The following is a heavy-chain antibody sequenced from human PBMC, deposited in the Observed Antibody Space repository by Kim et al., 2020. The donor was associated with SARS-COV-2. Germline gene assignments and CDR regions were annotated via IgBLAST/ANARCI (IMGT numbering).Heavy chain of an antibody. Sequence: GGSLRLSCAASGFTFSSYAMHWVRQAPGKGLEWVAVISYDGSNKYYADSVKGRFTISRDNSKNTLYLQMNSLRAEDTAVYYCARDESYDSSGYSGDYWGQGTLVTVSS. D-gene: IGHD3-22*01. CDR3: ARDESYDSSGYSGDY. J-gene: IGHJ4*02. V-gene: IGHV3-30*04. CDR1: GFTFSSYA. CDR2: ISYDGSNK.